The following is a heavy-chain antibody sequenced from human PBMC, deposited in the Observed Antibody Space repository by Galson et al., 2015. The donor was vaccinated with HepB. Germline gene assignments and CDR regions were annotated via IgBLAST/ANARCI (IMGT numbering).Heavy chain of an antibody. J-gene: IGHJ5*02. CDR3: ARGPLDSYGYRSLT. CDR1: GFTFSDYY. V-gene: IGHV3-11*01. Sequence: SLRLSCAASGFTFSDYYMSRIRQAPGKGLEWVSYISGSGSTIYYADSVKGRFTISRDNAKNSLYLQMNSLRAEDTAVYYCARGPLDSYGYRSLTWGQGTLVTVSS. D-gene: IGHD5-18*01. CDR2: ISGSGSTI.